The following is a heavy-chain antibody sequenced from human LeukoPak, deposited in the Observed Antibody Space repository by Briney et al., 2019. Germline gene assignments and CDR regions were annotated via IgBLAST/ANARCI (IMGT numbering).Heavy chain of an antibody. CDR1: GYTFTGYY. CDR3: ARVSKGSGMDV. V-gene: IGHV1-2*02. J-gene: IGHJ6*04. D-gene: IGHD3-10*01. CDR2: IKPNSGGT. Sequence: ASVEVSCKASGYTFTGYYMHWVRQAPGQGLEWMGWIKPNSGGTNYAQKFQGRVTMTRDTSISTAYMELSSLRSDDTAVYYCARVSKGSGMDVWGKGTTVTVSS.